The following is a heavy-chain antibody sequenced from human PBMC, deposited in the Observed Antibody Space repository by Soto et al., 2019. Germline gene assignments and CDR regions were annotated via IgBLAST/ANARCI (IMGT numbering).Heavy chain of an antibody. CDR1: GFPFSSYC. CDR3: VRGCVGGLTGQPWIEH. Sequence: GLSMILSCATFGFPFSSYCVHWVRQAQGNGLVWVSSIDSYWSAASQVYYVEGRFTISRDNAKNTKYLHMNRLSAEDTAVYYCVRGCVGGLTGQPWIEHWGQGNLVTVSS. J-gene: IGHJ1*01. CDR2: IDSYWSAA. D-gene: IGHD3-16*01. V-gene: IGHV3-74*01.